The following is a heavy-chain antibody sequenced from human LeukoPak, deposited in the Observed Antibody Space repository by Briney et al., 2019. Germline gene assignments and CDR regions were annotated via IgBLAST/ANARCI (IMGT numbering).Heavy chain of an antibody. CDR3: ARGQDHTSSWYDHP. D-gene: IGHD6-19*01. V-gene: IGHV1-18*01. CDR2: ISGYKGLI. CDR1: GYTFTRYG. J-gene: IGHJ5*02. Sequence: ASVKVSCKASGYTFTRYGISGVRQAPGQGLEWMGWISGYKGLINYAEKFQGRVTLTIDTSTSTAYMEMRSLTSDGTAVYYCARGQDHTSSWYDHPWGQGTLVTVSS.